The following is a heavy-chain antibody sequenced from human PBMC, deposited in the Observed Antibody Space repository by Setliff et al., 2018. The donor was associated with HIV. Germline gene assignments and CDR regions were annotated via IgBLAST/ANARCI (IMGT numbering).Heavy chain of an antibody. V-gene: IGHV1-69*13. D-gene: IGHD2-2*02. J-gene: IGHJ6*03. CDR3: ARVRGRQPLLYVGYMDV. CDR2: IIPSLGAI. CDR1: GGTFRNYA. Sequence: SVKVSCKAAGGTFRNYAINWARQAPGQGLEWMGAIIPSLGAIYSAQKFQGRVTITADEYATTAYMELSSLRSEDTAVYYCARVRGRQPLLYVGYMDVWGKGTTVTVSS.